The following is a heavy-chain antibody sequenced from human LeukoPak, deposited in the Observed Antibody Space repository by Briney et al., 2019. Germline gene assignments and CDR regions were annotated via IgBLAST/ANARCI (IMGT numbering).Heavy chain of an antibody. J-gene: IGHJ3*02. CDR1: TFTFSDYG. Sequence: GGSLRLSCVGSTFTFSDYGMHWVRQAPGKGLEWVAFIRNDGGKTYYADSAKGRFTISRDNSRHTLYLQMNSLRAEDTAVYYCAREVRGLDAFDIWGQGTMVTVSS. V-gene: IGHV3-30*02. CDR3: AREVRGLDAFDI. CDR2: IRNDGGKT.